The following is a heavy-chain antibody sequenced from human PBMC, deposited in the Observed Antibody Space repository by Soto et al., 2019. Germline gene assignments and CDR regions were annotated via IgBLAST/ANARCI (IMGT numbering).Heavy chain of an antibody. J-gene: IGHJ6*03. Sequence: EVQLVESGGGLVQPGGSLRLSCATSGFILSDCAMNWVRQAPGKGLEWVSYISSSSSVIDYADSVKGRFTVSRDNARNSLCLQMNSLRAEDTAVYYCARALSWGSNWYYYMDVWGKGTTVTVSS. CDR1: GFILSDCA. CDR2: ISSSSSVI. CDR3: ARALSWGSNWYYYMDV. D-gene: IGHD7-27*01. V-gene: IGHV3-48*01.